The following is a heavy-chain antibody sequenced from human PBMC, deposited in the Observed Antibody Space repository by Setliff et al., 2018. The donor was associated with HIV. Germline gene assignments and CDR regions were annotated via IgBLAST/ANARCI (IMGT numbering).Heavy chain of an antibody. CDR3: ARNFWNGPPDYYYYGLDV. D-gene: IGHD3-3*01. CDR2: IYTSGTT. CDR1: GGSIGSGNYY. J-gene: IGHJ6*02. V-gene: IGHV4-61*02. Sequence: PSETLSLTCTVSGGSIGSGNYYWSWIRQPAGKGLEWIGRIYTSGTTRYNPSLKSRVTISVDTSKNQFSLKLSSVTAADTAVYYCARNFWNGPPDYYYYGLDVWGQGTTVTVSS.